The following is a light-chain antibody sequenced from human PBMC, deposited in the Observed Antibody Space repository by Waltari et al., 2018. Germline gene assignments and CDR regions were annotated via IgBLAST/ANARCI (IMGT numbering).Light chain of an antibody. CDR3: QSYDSSLSGYWV. CDR2: GNT. V-gene: IGLV1-40*01. Sequence: QSVLTQPPSVSGAPGQRVTISCTGSSSNIGAGYDVHWYQQLPGTAPKLLIYGNTNRPSGVPDRFSGSQSGTSASQAITGLQAEDEADYYCQSYDSSLSGYWVFGGGTKLTVL. J-gene: IGLJ3*02. CDR1: SSNIGAGYD.